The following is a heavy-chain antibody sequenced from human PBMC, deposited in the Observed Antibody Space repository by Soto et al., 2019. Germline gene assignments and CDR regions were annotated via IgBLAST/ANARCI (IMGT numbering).Heavy chain of an antibody. CDR2: IYYSGST. J-gene: IGHJ6*02. CDR1: GGSISSYY. D-gene: IGHD4-17*01. V-gene: IGHV4-59*01. Sequence: SETLSLTCTVSGGSISSYYWSWIRQPPGKGLEWIGYIYYSGSTNYNPSLKSRVTISVDTSKNQFSLKLSSVTAADTAVYYCGRAYGFYYYGMDVWGQGTTVTVSS. CDR3: GRAYGFYYYGMDV.